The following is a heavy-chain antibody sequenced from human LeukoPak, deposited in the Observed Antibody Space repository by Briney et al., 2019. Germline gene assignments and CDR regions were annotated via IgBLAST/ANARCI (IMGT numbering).Heavy chain of an antibody. V-gene: IGHV4-38-2*02. CDR1: GYSISSGYY. Sequence: PSETLSLTCTVSGYSISSGYYWGWIRQPPGKGLEWIASIYYSGTSYYNPSLKSRVTISVDTSKNQFSLKLSSVTAADTAVYYCARHPPSEPYDYWGQGTLVTVSS. CDR3: ARHPPSEPYDY. J-gene: IGHJ4*02. CDR2: IYYSGTS.